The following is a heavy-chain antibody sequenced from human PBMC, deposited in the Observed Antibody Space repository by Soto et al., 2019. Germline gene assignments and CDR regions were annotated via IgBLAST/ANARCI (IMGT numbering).Heavy chain of an antibody. D-gene: IGHD3-16*01. CDR3: VRGYNDGSDDFGH. V-gene: IGHV3-23*01. Sequence: GGSLRLSCAASGFTFSSYAMSWVRQAPGKGLEWVSVFIGSGVSTYYADSVKGRFTISRDNSKYTLYLQMNSLTFDYTGVYYCVRGYNDGSDDFGHWGQGVLVTVSS. J-gene: IGHJ4*02. CDR2: FIGSGVST. CDR1: GFTFSSYA.